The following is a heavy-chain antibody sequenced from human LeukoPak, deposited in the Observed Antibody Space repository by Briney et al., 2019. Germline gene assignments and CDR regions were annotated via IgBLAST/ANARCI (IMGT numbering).Heavy chain of an antibody. Sequence: PSGGSLRLSCAASGFTFSSYAMTWVRQAPGKGLEWVSSISVGSISTYYADSMKGRFTISRDNSKNTLYLQMNSLRAEDTATYYCAKGSDRYYYDYWGQGTLVTVSS. CDR3: AKGSDRYYYDY. V-gene: IGHV3-23*01. J-gene: IGHJ4*02. CDR2: ISVGSIST. CDR1: GFTFSSYA.